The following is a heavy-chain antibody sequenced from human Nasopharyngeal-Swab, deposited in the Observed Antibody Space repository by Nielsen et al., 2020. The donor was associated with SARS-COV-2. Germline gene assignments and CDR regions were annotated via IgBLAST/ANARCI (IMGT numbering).Heavy chain of an antibody. V-gene: IGHV3-74*01. CDR3: ASRGAANDPSTRDLPYSRRTFDL. J-gene: IGHJ2*01. D-gene: IGHD4-11*01. CDR1: GFTFSDYW. Sequence: GESLKISCGASGFTFSDYWFHWVRQVPGKGLLWVSRITEDGSVPHYADSVRGRFMISRDNAKNTLYLQMNSLRAEDTAVYYCASRGAANDPSTRDLPYSRRTFDLWGRGTLVTVSS. CDR2: ITEDGSVP.